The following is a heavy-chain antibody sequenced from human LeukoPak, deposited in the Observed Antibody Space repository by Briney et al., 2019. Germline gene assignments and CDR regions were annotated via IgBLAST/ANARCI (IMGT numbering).Heavy chain of an antibody. D-gene: IGHD3-3*01. V-gene: IGHV4-4*02. Sequence: PSETLSLTCTVSGASITGINWWSWVRQPPGKGLELIGEIYHGGNTNYNPSLKSRVTMSVDKSKNQFSLKFSSMTAADTAVYYCARGPLYYDFWSGYPSYYYYMDVWGKGTTVTVSS. J-gene: IGHJ6*03. CDR1: GASITGINW. CDR2: IYHGGNT. CDR3: ARGPLYYDFWSGYPSYYYYMDV.